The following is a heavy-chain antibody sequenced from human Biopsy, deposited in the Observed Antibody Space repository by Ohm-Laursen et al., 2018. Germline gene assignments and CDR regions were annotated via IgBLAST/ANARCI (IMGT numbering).Heavy chain of an antibody. D-gene: IGHD3-3*01. CDR1: GGTFSNYA. CDR3: ATSFQYYDSWGGFPPFDH. CDR2: IIAVSGLV. Sequence: SSVKVSCKASGGTFSNYAISWVRQAPGEGLEWMGGIIAVSGLVNYAPKFQGGVSITADKSTTTAYMELSNLKSEDTAVYYCATSFQYYDSWGGFPPFDHWGQGTLVTVSS. V-gene: IGHV1-69*17. J-gene: IGHJ4*02.